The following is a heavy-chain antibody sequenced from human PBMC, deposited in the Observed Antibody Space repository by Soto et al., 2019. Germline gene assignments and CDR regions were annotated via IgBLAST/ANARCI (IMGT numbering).Heavy chain of an antibody. D-gene: IGHD3-16*01. CDR2: TSYDGSDK. Sequence: QVQLVESGGGVVQPGTSLRVSCVGSGFTFRSYVIHWVRQAPGKGLEWVALTSYDGSDKYYGDSVRGRFTISRDNSRNTVDLQMDSLRREETALYYCARWGTTGGLDVWGQGTLVSVSS. V-gene: IGHV3-30*19. CDR1: GFTFRSYV. J-gene: IGHJ1*01. CDR3: ARWGTTGGLDV.